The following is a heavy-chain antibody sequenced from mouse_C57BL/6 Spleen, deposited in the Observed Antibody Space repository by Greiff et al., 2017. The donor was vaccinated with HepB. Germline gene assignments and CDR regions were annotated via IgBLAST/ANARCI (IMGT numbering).Heavy chain of an antibody. D-gene: IGHD1-1*01. CDR1: GCTFTSYW. J-gene: IGHJ1*03. CDR3: ARYHYYGSSYGYFDV. Sequence: QVQLQQPGAELVKPGASVKLSCKASGCTFTSYWMQWVKQRPGQGLEWIGEIDPSDSYTNYNQKFKGKATLTVDTSSSTAYMQLSSLTSEDSAVYYCARYHYYGSSYGYFDVWGTGTTVTVSS. V-gene: IGHV1-50*01. CDR2: IDPSDSYT.